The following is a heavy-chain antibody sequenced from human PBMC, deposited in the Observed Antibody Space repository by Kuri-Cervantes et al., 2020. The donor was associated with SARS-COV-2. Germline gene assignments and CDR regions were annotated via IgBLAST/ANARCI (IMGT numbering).Heavy chain of an antibody. J-gene: IGHJ3*02. CDR3: ARRDGGLGGWAFDI. Sequence: ASVKVSCKASGYTFTSYGINWVRQAPGQGLEWMTWISTYNGNTNYAQKLQDRVTMATDTSTSTAYMELRSLRSDDTAVYYCARRDGGLGGWAFDIWGQGTMVTVSS. V-gene: IGHV1-18*01. CDR1: GYTFTSYG. D-gene: IGHD5-24*01. CDR2: ISTYNGNT.